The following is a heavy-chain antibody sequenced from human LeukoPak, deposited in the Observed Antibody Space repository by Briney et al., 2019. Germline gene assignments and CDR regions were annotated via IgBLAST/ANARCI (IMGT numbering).Heavy chain of an antibody. CDR2: ISYDGSNK. CDR3: AREKWFGELLGAFDI. J-gene: IGHJ3*02. D-gene: IGHD3-10*01. V-gene: IGHV3-30-3*01. CDR1: GFTFSSYA. Sequence: QPGRSLRLSCAASGFTFSSYAMHWVRQAPGKGLEWVAVISYDGSNKYYADSVKGRFTISRDNSKNTLYLQMNSLRAEDTAVYYCAREKWFGELLGAFDIWGQGTMVTVSS.